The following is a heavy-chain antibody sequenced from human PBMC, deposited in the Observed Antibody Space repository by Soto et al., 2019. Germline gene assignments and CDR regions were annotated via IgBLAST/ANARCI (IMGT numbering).Heavy chain of an antibody. CDR2: IIPILGIA. D-gene: IGHD6-19*01. Sequence: SVKVSCKASGGTFSSYTISWVLQAPGQGLEWMGRIIPILGIANYAQKFQGRVTITADKSTSTAYMELSSLRSEDTAVYYCARDPAVAGTDWFDPWGQGTLVTVSS. V-gene: IGHV1-69*04. J-gene: IGHJ5*02. CDR1: GGTFSSYT. CDR3: ARDPAVAGTDWFDP.